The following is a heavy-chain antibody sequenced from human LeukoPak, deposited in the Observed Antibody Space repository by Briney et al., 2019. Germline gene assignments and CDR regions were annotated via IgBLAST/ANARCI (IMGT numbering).Heavy chain of an antibody. CDR2: IYYSGST. V-gene: IGHV4-59*01. D-gene: IGHD2-2*02. CDR3: ARVGCSSTSCSTNYGMDV. J-gene: IGHJ6*02. Sequence: KPSETLSLTCTVSGGSISSYYWSWIRQPPGKGLEWIGHIYYSGSTNYNPSLKSRVTISVDTSKNQFSLKVSSVTAADTAVYYCARVGCSSTSCSTNYGMDVWGQGTTVTVSS. CDR1: GGSISSYY.